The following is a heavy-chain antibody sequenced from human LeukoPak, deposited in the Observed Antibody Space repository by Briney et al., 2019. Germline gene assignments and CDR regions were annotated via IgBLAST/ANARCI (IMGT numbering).Heavy chain of an antibody. CDR3: ARDEDIVATIGGYFDY. V-gene: IGHV3-30*04. J-gene: IGHJ4*02. D-gene: IGHD5-12*01. CDR2: ISYDGSNK. Sequence: GGSLRLSCAASGFTFSSYAMHWVRQAPGKGLEWVAVISYDGSNKYYADSVKGRFTISRDNSKNTLYLQMNSLRAEDTAVYYCARDEDIVATIGGYFDYWGQGILVTVSS. CDR1: GFTFSSYA.